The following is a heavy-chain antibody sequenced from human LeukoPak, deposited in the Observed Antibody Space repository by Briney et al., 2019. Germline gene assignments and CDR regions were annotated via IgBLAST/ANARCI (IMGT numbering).Heavy chain of an antibody. CDR3: AKITKATTPNY. CDR2: IWYDGSNK. Sequence: GGSLRLSCAASGFTFRSYGMHWVRQAPGKGLEWVAIIWYDGSNKYYADSVKGRITISRDNSKNTLYLQMSDLRAEDTAAYYCAKITKATTPNYWGQGTLVTVSS. D-gene: IGHD3-10*01. J-gene: IGHJ4*02. CDR1: GFTFRSYG. V-gene: IGHV3-33*06.